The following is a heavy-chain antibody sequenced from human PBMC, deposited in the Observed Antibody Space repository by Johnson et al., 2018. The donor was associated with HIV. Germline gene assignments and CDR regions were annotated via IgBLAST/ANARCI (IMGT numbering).Heavy chain of an antibody. CDR1: GFTFSSYG. CDR2: IRYDGSNK. D-gene: IGHD6-13*01. J-gene: IGHJ3*02. Sequence: QVQLVESGGGVVQPGGSLRLSCAASGFTFSSYGMHWVRQAPGKGLEWVAFIRYDGSNKYYADSVKGRFTISRDNSKTTLYRQMNSLTAEDTAVYYCAKDRRSSSLDAFDIWGQGTMVTVSS. V-gene: IGHV3-30*02. CDR3: AKDRRSSSLDAFDI.